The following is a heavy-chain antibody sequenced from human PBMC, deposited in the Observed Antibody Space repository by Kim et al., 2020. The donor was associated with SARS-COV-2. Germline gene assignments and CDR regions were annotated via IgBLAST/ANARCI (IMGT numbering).Heavy chain of an antibody. CDR3: ARDGDLYSSGKDAFDI. CDR1: GFTFSSYW. J-gene: IGHJ3*02. D-gene: IGHD6-19*01. V-gene: IGHV3-7*01. CDR2: IKQEGNQK. Sequence: GGSLRLSCAASGFTFSSYWMTCVRQAPGKGLEWVANIKQEGNQKYYVDSVKGRFTISRDNAKNSLYLQMNSLRAEDTAVYYCARDGDLYSSGKDAFDIWGQGTMVTVSS.